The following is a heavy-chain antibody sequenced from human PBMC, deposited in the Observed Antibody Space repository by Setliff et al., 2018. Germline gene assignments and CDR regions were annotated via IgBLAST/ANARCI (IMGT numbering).Heavy chain of an antibody. CDR2: IYTSGST. CDR3: ARDPVVVVAAMSDAFDI. V-gene: IGHV4-61*09. CDR1: GGSISSGSYY. D-gene: IGHD2-15*01. J-gene: IGHJ3*02. Sequence: SETLSLTCTVSGGSISSGSYYWSWIRQPAGKGLEWIGHIYTSGSTNYNPSLKSRVTISVDTSKNQFSLKLSPVTAADTAVYYCARDPVVVVAAMSDAFDIWGQGTMVTVSS.